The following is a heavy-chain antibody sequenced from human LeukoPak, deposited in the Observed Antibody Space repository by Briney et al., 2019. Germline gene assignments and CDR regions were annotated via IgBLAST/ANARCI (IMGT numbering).Heavy chain of an antibody. CDR2: INADGSTA. V-gene: IGHV3-74*01. D-gene: IGHD1-14*01. Sequence: GGSLRLSCAAFGFTFGNSWVHWVRQAPGKGLVWVSLINADGSTATYADSVKGRFTISRDSARNTLSLQMNSLTIEDTAVYYCVVVVEPPDSDGFDVWGQGTMITVSS. CDR3: VVVVEPPDSDGFDV. J-gene: IGHJ3*01. CDR1: GFTFGNSW.